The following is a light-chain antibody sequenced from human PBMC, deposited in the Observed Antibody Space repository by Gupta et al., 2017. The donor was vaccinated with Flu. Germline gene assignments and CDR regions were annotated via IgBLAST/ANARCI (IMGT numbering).Light chain of an antibody. CDR1: QSISSW. V-gene: IGKV1-5*03. CDR3: HKYNSNNSYSLLT. CDR2: KAS. J-gene: IGKJ4*01. Sequence: DIQMTQSPSTLSASVGDRVTITCRASQSISSWLAWYQQKPGKAPKLRIYKASSLESGVPSRFSGSGCGTELTLTISSLQPEEWATYYCHKYNSNNSYSLLTFGGGTKVEIK.